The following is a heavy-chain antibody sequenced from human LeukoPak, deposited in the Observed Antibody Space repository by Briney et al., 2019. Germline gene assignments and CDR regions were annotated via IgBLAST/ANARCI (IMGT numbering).Heavy chain of an antibody. CDR2: IYYSGST. D-gene: IGHD3-22*01. CDR3: ARDPADYYYDSSGFDY. Sequence: SETLSLTCTVSGGSISSYYWSWLRQPPGKGLEWIGYIYYSGSTNYNPSLKSRVTISVDTSKNQFSLKLSSVTAADTAVYYCARDPADYYYDSSGFDYWGQGTLVTVSS. V-gene: IGHV4-59*12. J-gene: IGHJ4*02. CDR1: GGSISSYY.